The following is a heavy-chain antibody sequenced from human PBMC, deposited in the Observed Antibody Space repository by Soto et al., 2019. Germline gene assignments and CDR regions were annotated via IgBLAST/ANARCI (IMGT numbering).Heavy chain of an antibody. Sequence: QVQLVESGGGVVQPGRSLRLSCAASGFTFSTYGMHWVRQAPGKGLEWVAVISYDGTNKYYADSVKGRFTISRDNSKNTLYLQMNSLRAEDTAVYYCAKDRDSWYLIDYWGQGTLVTVSS. CDR1: GFTFSTYG. CDR2: ISYDGTNK. D-gene: IGHD6-13*01. CDR3: AKDRDSWYLIDY. V-gene: IGHV3-30*18. J-gene: IGHJ4*02.